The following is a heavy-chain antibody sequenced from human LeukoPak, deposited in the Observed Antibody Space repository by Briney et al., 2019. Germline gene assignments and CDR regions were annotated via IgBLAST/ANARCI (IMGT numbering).Heavy chain of an antibody. D-gene: IGHD3-22*01. CDR3: ARAPYDSSGYYYPVDY. Sequence: ASVKVSCKASGYTFTSSGISWVRQAPGQGLEWMGWISAYNGNTNYAQKFQGRVTITADKSTSTAYMELSSLRSEDTAVYYCARAPYDSSGYYYPVDYWGQGTLVTVSS. J-gene: IGHJ4*02. V-gene: IGHV1-18*01. CDR2: ISAYNGNT. CDR1: GYTFTSSG.